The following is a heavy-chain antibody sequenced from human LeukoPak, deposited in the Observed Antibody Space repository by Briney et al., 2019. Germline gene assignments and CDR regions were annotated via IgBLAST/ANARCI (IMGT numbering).Heavy chain of an antibody. Sequence: PGGSLRLSCAASGFTFSDSTMHWVRQASGKGLEWVGRIRSKANSYATAYAASVKGRFTISRDDSKSTAYLQMNSLKTEDTAVYYCTRQGYYYYYMDVWGKGTTVTVSS. CDR3: TRQGYYYYYMDV. J-gene: IGHJ6*03. CDR2: IRSKANSYAT. V-gene: IGHV3-73*01. CDR1: GFTFSDST.